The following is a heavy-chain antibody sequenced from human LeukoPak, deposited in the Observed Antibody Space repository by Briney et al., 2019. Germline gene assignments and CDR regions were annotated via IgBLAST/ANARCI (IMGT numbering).Heavy chain of an antibody. CDR2: TRNRANYYTT. Sequence: GGSLRLSCAASGFTFSDHYMDRVRQAPGKGLEWVGRTRNRANYYTTEYAASVKGRFTISRDDSKNSLYLQMNSLKTEDTAVYYCARSPESGGNVFDIWGQGTMVTVSS. J-gene: IGHJ3*02. D-gene: IGHD3-16*01. CDR1: GFTFSDHY. CDR3: ARSPESGGNVFDI. V-gene: IGHV3-72*01.